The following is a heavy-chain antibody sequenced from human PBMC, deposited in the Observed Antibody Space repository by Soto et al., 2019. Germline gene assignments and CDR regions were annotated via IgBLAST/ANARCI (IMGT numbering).Heavy chain of an antibody. Sequence: PGGSLRLSCAASGFTFSNAWMNWVRQAPGKELEWVGRIKSKTDGGTTDYAAPVKGRFTISRDDSKNTLYLQMNSLKTEDTAVYYCTTAGGLGRYVILTGYYSGVDYSGQGILGTGSS. V-gene: IGHV3-15*07. J-gene: IGHJ4*02. CDR3: TTAGGLGRYVILTGYYSGVDY. CDR2: IKSKTDGGTT. CDR1: GFTFSNAW. D-gene: IGHD3-9*01.